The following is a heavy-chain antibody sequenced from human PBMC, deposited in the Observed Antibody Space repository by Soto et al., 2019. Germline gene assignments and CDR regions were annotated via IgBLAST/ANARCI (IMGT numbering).Heavy chain of an antibody. Sequence: SVKVSCKASGGTFSSYAISWGRQAPGQGLEWMGGIIPIFGTANYAQKFQGRVTITADESTSTAYMELSSLRSEDTAVYYCARDMRDIVVVPAATLAGLYGMDVWG. V-gene: IGHV1-69*13. CDR3: ARDMRDIVVVPAATLAGLYGMDV. J-gene: IGHJ6*02. CDR2: IIPIFGTA. CDR1: GGTFSSYA. D-gene: IGHD2-2*01.